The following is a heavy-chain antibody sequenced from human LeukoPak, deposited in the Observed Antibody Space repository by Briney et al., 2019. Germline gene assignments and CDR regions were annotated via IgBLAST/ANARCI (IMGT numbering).Heavy chain of an antibody. Sequence: QPGGSLRLSCAASGFTFSSYWMSWVRQAPGKGLEWVANIKQDESEKYYVDSVKGRFTISRDNAKNSLYLKMNSLRAEDTAVYYCARDKIEGPTKLDYWGQGILVTVSS. V-gene: IGHV3-7*03. CDR3: ARDKIEGPTKLDY. CDR1: GFTFSSYW. D-gene: IGHD1-1*01. J-gene: IGHJ4*02. CDR2: IKQDESEK.